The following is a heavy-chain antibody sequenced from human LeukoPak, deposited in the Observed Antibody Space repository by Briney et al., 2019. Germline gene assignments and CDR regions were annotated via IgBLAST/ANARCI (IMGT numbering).Heavy chain of an antibody. J-gene: IGHJ4*02. D-gene: IGHD3-16*01. CDR2: INPTGDTT. CDR3: ARVVSGQQLGY. Sequence: ASVTVSCKASGYRLTSYYMHWVRQAPGQGLEWMGIINPTGDTTNFAQKFQGRVTMTSDTSTSTVYMELSSLRSEDTAVYYCARVVSGQQLGYWGQGTLVTVSS. V-gene: IGHV1-46*01. CDR1: GYRLTSYY.